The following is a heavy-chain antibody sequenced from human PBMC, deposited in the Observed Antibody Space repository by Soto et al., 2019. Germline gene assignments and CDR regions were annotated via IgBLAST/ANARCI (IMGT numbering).Heavy chain of an antibody. Sequence: EVQLLESGGGLVQPGGSLRLSCAASGFTFSSFAMSWVRQAPGKGLEWVSVIYSGGSTYYADSVKGRFTISRDNSKNTLYLQMNSLRAEDTAVYYCASELYYYDSSGYYHYFDYWGQGTLVTVSS. D-gene: IGHD3-22*01. CDR3: ASELYYYDSSGYYHYFDY. CDR2: IYSGGST. CDR1: GFTFSSFA. V-gene: IGHV3-23*03. J-gene: IGHJ4*02.